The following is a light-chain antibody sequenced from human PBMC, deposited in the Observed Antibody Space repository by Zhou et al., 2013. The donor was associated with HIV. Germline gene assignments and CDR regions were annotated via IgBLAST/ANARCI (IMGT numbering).Light chain of an antibody. CDR2: RVS. CDR1: QSLVHSNGNTY. Sequence: IVLTQSPLSLPVTLGQPASISCRSSQSLVHSNGNTYLTWFQQRPGQSPRRLIYRVSNRDSGVPDRFSGSGSGTDFTLKISRVEAEDVGVYYCMQGTHWPPITFGQGTRLEIK. V-gene: IGKV2-30*02. CDR3: MQGTHWPPIT. J-gene: IGKJ5*01.